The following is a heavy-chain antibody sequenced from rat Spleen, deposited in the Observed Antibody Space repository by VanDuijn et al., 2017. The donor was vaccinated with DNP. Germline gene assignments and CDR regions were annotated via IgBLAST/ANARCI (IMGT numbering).Heavy chain of an antibody. CDR3: AKGPNYGGWSDYFDY. Sequence: EVKLVESGGGLVQPGRSLKLSCAASGFNFNDYWMGWVRQAPWKGLEWIGQINKDGSTINYIPALKEKITISRDNGQNTLYLQMSKLGSEDTAIYYCAKGPNYGGWSDYFDYWGQGVMVTVSS. CDR2: INKDGSTI. CDR1: GFNFNDYW. J-gene: IGHJ2*01. V-gene: IGHV4-2*01. D-gene: IGHD1-11*01.